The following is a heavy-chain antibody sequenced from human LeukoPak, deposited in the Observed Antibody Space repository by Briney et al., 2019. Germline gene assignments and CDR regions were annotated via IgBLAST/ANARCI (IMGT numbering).Heavy chain of an antibody. CDR2: IYHSGST. CDR1: AYSISSGYY. V-gene: IGHV4-38-2*02. Sequence: PSETLSLTCTVSAYSISSGYYWGWIRQPPGKGLEWIGSIYHSGSTYYNSSLQSRVTISVDTSKNQFSLKLRSATAADTAMYYCARVPGPNWFDPWGQGTLVTVSS. CDR3: ARVPGPNWFDP. J-gene: IGHJ5*02.